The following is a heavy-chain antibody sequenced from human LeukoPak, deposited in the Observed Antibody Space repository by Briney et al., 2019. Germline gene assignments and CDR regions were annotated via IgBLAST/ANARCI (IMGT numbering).Heavy chain of an antibody. CDR1: GFTFSHFA. Sequence: PGGSLRLSCAASGFTFSHFAMSWVRQAPGKGLHWVSTISGSGNKTYDADSVKGRFTISRETSKNTLYLQITGLRSEDTAVYYCAKLKRVGIAPFDDWGQGTLVTVSS. D-gene: IGHD3-10*01. CDR3: AKLKRVGIAPFDD. CDR2: ISGSGNKT. J-gene: IGHJ4*02. V-gene: IGHV3-23*01.